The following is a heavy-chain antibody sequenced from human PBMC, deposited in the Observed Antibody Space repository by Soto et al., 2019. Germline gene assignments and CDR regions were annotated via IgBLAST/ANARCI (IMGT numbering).Heavy chain of an antibody. V-gene: IGHV4-39*02. CDR1: GGSISSSSYY. CDR2: IYYSGST. J-gene: IGHJ5*02. Sequence: QLQLQESGPGLVKPSETLSLTCTVSGGSISSSSYYWGWIRQPPGKGLEWIGSIYYSGSTYYNPSLKSRVTISVDTSKNQFSLKLSSVTAADTAVYYCAREIDEQQLVHGEGFDPWGQGTLVTVSS. D-gene: IGHD6-13*01. CDR3: AREIDEQQLVHGEGFDP.